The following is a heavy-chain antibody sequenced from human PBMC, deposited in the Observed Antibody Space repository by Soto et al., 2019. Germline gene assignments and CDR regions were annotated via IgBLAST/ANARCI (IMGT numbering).Heavy chain of an antibody. J-gene: IGHJ4*02. Sequence: PSETLSLTCTVSGGSISSSSYYWGWIRQPPGKGLEWIGEINHSGSTNYNPPLKSRVTISVDTSKNQFSLKLSSVTAADTAVYYCARARLGPRYNWNYAYFDYWGQGTLVTVSS. V-gene: IGHV4-39*07. D-gene: IGHD1-7*01. CDR3: ARARLGPRYNWNYAYFDY. CDR2: INHSGST. CDR1: GGSISSSSYY.